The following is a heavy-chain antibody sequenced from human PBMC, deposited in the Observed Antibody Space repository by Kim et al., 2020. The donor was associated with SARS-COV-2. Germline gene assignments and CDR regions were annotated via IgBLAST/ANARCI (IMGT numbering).Heavy chain of an antibody. CDR3: VRENWYYQY. Sequence: ASVKVSCKASGYSFTSYHIHWVRQAPGQGLDCMGWINGGSDDRWHVEKFQDRVTITKDTSASTVYMELTSLTSEDTAVYYCVRENWYYQYWGQGTLVTVSS. CDR2: INGGSDDR. V-gene: IGHV1-3*01. D-gene: IGHD3-10*01. J-gene: IGHJ4*02. CDR1: GYSFTSYH.